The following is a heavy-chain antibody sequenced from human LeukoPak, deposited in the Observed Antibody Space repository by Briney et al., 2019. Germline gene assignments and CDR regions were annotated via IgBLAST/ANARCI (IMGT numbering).Heavy chain of an antibody. CDR1: GGSFSGYY. J-gene: IGHJ5*02. V-gene: IGHV4-34*01. CDR2: INHSGGT. CDR3: ARHPYDILTGYYTRFDP. D-gene: IGHD3-9*01. Sequence: SETLSLTCAVYGGSFSGYYWSWIRQPPGKGLEWIGEINHSGGTNYNPSLKSRVTISVDTSKNQFSLKLSSVTAADTAVYYCARHPYDILTGYYTRFDPWGQGTLVTVSS.